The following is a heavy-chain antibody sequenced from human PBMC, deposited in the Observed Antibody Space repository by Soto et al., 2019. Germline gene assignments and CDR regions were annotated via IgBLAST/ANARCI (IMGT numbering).Heavy chain of an antibody. Sequence: QVQLVQSGAEVKKPGASVKVSCKASGYTFTGYYMHWVRQAPGQGLEWMGWINPNSGGTNYAQKSQGRVTMTRDTSIRTAYMELSRLRSDDTAVYYCARDYGLRYYGMDVWGQGTTVTVSS. CDR1: GYTFTGYY. V-gene: IGHV1-2*02. D-gene: IGHD5-12*01. J-gene: IGHJ6*02. CDR2: INPNSGGT. CDR3: ARDYGLRYYGMDV.